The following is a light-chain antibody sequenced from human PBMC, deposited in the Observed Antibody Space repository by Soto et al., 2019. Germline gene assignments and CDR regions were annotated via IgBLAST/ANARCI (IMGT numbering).Light chain of an antibody. CDR1: QSITTY. V-gene: IGKV1-39*01. Sequence: QMTQSPSSLSASVGDRVTITCRASQSITTYLNWYQQRPGKAPEVLIYAASRLQGGVPSRFSGSESGTDFTLTINSLQPEDYADYYCQQSYSTPSTFGQGTKVEIK. CDR2: AAS. J-gene: IGKJ1*01. CDR3: QQSYSTPST.